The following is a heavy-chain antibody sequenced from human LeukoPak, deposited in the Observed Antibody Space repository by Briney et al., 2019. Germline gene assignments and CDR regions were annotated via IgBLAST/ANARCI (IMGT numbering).Heavy chain of an antibody. V-gene: IGHV4-59*01. CDR1: GGSFSGYY. D-gene: IGHD4-17*01. Sequence: SETLSLTCAVYGGSFSGYYWSWIRQPPGKGLEWIGYIYYSGSTNYNPSLKSRVTISVDTSKNQFSLKLSSVTAADTAVYYCARQKGYGDFGYWGQGTLVTVSS. CDR3: ARQKGYGDFGY. J-gene: IGHJ4*02. CDR2: IYYSGST.